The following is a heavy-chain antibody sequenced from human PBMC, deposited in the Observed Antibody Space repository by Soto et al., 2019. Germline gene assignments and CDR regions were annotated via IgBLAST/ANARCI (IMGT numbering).Heavy chain of an antibody. CDR1: GYTFTSYG. J-gene: IGHJ6*02. CDR3: ARDAPAAIGYYYYGMDV. CDR2: ISAYNGNT. D-gene: IGHD2-2*01. Sequence: ASGKVCCKASGYTFTSYGISWVRQAPGQGLEWMGWISAYNGNTNYAQKLQGRVTMTTDTSTSTAYMELRSLRSDDTAVYYCARDAPAAIGYYYYGMDVWGQGTTVPVSS. V-gene: IGHV1-18*01.